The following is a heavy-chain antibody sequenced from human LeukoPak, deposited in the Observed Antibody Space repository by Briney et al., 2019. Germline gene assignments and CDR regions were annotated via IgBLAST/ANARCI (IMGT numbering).Heavy chain of an antibody. V-gene: IGHV4-4*02. CDR2: IYYSGST. J-gene: IGHJ5*02. Sequence: PSETLSLTCAVSGGSISSSNWWSWVRQPPGKGLEWIGYIYYSGSTNYNPSLKSRVTISVDTSKNQFSLKLSSVTAADTAVYYCARGYDILTPDWFDPWGQGTLVTVSS. D-gene: IGHD3-9*01. CDR3: ARGYDILTPDWFDP. CDR1: GGSISSSNW.